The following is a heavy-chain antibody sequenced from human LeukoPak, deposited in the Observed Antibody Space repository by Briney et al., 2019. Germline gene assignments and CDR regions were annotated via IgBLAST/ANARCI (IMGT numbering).Heavy chain of an antibody. D-gene: IGHD6-19*01. J-gene: IGHJ6*03. CDR1: GVTISSYY. V-gene: IGHV4-59*08. CDR2: IYYSGST. CDR3: ARQAQFSYYYSMDV. Sequence: SETLSLTCTASGVTISSYYRSWIRQPPGKGLEWIGYIYYSGSTNYNPSLKSRVTISVDTSKNQFSLKMSSVTAADTAVYYCARQAQFSYYYSMDVWGKGTTVTVSS.